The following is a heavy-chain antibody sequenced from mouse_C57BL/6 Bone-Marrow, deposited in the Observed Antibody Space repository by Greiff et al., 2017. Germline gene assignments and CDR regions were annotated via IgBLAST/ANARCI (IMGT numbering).Heavy chain of an antibody. D-gene: IGHD2-1*01. J-gene: IGHJ1*03. CDR2: IYPGSGSP. V-gene: IGHV1-55*01. Sequence: QVQLQQPGAELVKPGASVKMSCKASGYTFTSYWITWVKQRPGQGLEWIGDIYPGSGSPNYNEKFKSKATLTVDTSSSTAYMQLSSLTSEDSAVYYCASRGNSRRAYFDVWGTGTTVTVSS. CDR3: ASRGNSRRAYFDV. CDR1: GYTFTSYW.